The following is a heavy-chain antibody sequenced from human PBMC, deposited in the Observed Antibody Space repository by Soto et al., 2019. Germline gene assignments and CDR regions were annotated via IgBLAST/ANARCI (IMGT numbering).Heavy chain of an antibody. CDR1: GGTFSNSA. D-gene: IGHD2-2*01. J-gene: IGHJ6*02. V-gene: IGHV1-69*05. CDR3: XRDXDRLQLGGNYYYILDV. CDR2: IMPIFRTP. Sequence: QVQLDQSGAEVKKPGSSVKLSCKASGGTFSNSAISWVRQAPGQGLEWMGGIMPIFRTPDYAQKFQARVTXTXXXSTXXAXXXXXXLKPXXTXVXYCXRDXDRLQLGGNYYYILDVWGQGTTVTVSS.